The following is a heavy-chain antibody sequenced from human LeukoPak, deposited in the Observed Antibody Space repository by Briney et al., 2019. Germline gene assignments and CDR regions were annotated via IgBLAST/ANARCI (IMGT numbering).Heavy chain of an antibody. CDR3: ARHPGWGSYLHFDY. CDR1: GGSLSGYY. V-gene: IGHV4-34*01. D-gene: IGHD3-16*02. CDR2: INHRGST. Sequence: SETLSLTCTVYGGSLSGYYWNWIRQPPGKGLEWIGEINHRGSTNYNPSLKSRVTISVDTSKNQFSLKLSSVTAADTAVYYCARHPGWGSYLHFDYWGQGTLVTVSS. J-gene: IGHJ4*02.